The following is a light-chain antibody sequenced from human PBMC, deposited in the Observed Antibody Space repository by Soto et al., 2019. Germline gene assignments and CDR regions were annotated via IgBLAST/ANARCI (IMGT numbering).Light chain of an antibody. V-gene: IGKV1-39*01. CDR2: DAS. J-gene: IGKJ1*01. CDR3: QQSYSTPET. Sequence: DIQMTQSPSSLSASVGDRVTITCRASQSISSFLNWYQQKPGKAPRLLIYDASTLPSGVPSRFSGSGSGTDFTLTISSLQPEDFATYYCQQSYSTPETFGQGTKVEIK. CDR1: QSISSF.